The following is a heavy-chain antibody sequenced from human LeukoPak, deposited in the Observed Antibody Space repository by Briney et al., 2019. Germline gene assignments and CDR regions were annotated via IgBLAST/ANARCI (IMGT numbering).Heavy chain of an antibody. V-gene: IGHV4-59*12. CDR3: ARGKIVLVVYAMALVSAFDI. CDR2: IYYSGST. J-gene: IGHJ3*02. D-gene: IGHD2-8*01. CDR1: GGSISSYY. Sequence: SETLSLTCTVSGGSISSYYWSWIRQPPGKGLEWIGYIYYSGSTNYNPSLKSRVTISVDTSKNQFSLKLSSVTAADTAVYYCARGKIVLVVYAMALVSAFDIWGQGTMVTVSS.